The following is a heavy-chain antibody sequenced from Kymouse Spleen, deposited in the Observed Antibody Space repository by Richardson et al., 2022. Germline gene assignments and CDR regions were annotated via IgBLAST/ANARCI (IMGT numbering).Heavy chain of an antibody. J-gene: IGHJ2*01. CDR3: AREIAAAGHFDL. Sequence: QVQLVESGGGVVQPGRSLRLSCAASGFTFSSYGMHWVRQAPGKGLEWVAVIWYDGSNKYYADSVKGRFTISRDNSKNTLYLQMNSLRAEDTAVYYCAREIAAAGHFDLWGRGTLVTVSS. V-gene: IGHV3-33*01. CDR2: IWYDGSNK. CDR1: GFTFSSYG. D-gene: IGHD6-13*01.